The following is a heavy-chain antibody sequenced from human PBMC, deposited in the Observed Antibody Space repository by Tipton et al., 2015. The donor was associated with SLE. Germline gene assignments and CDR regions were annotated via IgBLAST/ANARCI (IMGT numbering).Heavy chain of an antibody. V-gene: IGHV4-61*02. D-gene: IGHD6-13*01. Sequence: TLSLTCTVSGGSISSGGYYWNWIRQSAGQGLEWIGLIYSGGSSDYNPSLKSRVTISVDTSKNQFSLKLSSVTAADTAVYYCARSAGYGSNWAHFDYWGQGTLVTVSS. CDR3: ARSAGYGSNWAHFDY. J-gene: IGHJ4*02. CDR2: IYSGGSS. CDR1: GGSISSGGYY.